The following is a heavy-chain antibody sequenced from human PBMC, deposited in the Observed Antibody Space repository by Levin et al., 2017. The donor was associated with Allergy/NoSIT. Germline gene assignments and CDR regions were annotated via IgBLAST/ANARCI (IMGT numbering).Heavy chain of an antibody. CDR3: ARAIGRYYYAMDI. CDR1: EFAFSDST. J-gene: IGHJ6*02. D-gene: IGHD3-16*01. V-gene: IGHV3-30*04. CDR2: ISYDGSSE. Sequence: LSLTCAASEFAFSDSTMHWFRQASVKGLQWVAVISYDGSSESYADSVKGRFTISRENYKNTLHLQMNSLRRDDTAVYYCARAIGRYYYAMDIWGQGTTVIVSS.